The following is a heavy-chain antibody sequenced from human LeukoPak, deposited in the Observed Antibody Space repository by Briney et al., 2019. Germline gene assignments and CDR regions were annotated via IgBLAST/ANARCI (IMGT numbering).Heavy chain of an antibody. CDR2: IYYSGST. Sequence: SETLSLTCTVSGGSISSSSYYWGWIRQPPGKGLEWIGSIYYSGSTYYNPSLKSRVTISVDTSKNQFSLKLSSVTAADTAVYYCARLGQVWELLLDVWGKGTTVTVSS. V-gene: IGHV4-39*01. CDR1: GGSISSSSYY. CDR3: ARLGQVWELLLDV. J-gene: IGHJ6*04. D-gene: IGHD1-26*01.